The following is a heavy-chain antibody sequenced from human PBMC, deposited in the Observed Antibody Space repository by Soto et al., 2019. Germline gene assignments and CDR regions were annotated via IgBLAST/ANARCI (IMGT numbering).Heavy chain of an antibody. CDR1: GGSISSGGYY. D-gene: IGHD4-17*01. CDR3: ARAFDDSGAQFDY. CDR2: IYHSGST. V-gene: IGHV4-31*03. J-gene: IGHJ4*02. Sequence: QVQLQESGPGLVKPSQTLSLTCTVSGGSISSGGYYWSWIRQHPGKGLEWIGYIYHSGSTYYNPYLKSRVTVSVATSKNKVSLKLSSVTAADTAVYYCARAFDDSGAQFDYWGQGTLVTVSS.